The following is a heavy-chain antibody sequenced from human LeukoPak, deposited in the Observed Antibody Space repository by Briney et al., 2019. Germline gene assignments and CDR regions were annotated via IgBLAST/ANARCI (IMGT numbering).Heavy chain of an antibody. J-gene: IGHJ3*02. CDR2: IAGDESQK. CDR3: VRDLSPVSDRNVWYDALDI. Sequence: GGSLRLSCVASGFSFTSSWMTWVRQAPGKGLEWVANIAGDESQKRYMDSVKGRFTISRDNAKNSLYLQLNSLRADDTAIYYCVRDLSPVSDRNVWYDALDIWGQGTMVTVSS. V-gene: IGHV3-7*01. D-gene: IGHD1-1*01. CDR1: GFSFTSSW.